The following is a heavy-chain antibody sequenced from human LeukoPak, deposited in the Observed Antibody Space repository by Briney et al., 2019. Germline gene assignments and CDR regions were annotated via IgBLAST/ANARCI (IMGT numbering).Heavy chain of an antibody. CDR1: GYTFTNYG. V-gene: IGHV1-18*01. D-gene: IGHD6-13*01. Sequence: GASVKVSCKASGYTFTNYGISWVRQAPGQGLEWMGWISAYNGNTNYAQKFRGRVTLTTDTSTSTAYMELRSLRSDDTAVYYCARQLVPYYFDYWGQGTLVTVSS. CDR3: ARQLVPYYFDY. J-gene: IGHJ4*02. CDR2: ISAYNGNT.